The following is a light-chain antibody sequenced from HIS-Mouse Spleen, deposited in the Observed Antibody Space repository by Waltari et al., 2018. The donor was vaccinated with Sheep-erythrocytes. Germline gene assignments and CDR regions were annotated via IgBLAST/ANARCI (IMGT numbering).Light chain of an antibody. CDR3: QVWDSSSDHVV. CDR1: NLGSKS. V-gene: IGLV3-21*02. CDR2: DDS. Sequence: SYVLTQPPSVSVAPGQPARTTCGGHNLGSKSGHWYQQKPGQAPVLVVYDDSDRPAGIPERFSGSNSGNTATLTISRVEAGDEADYYCQVWDSSSDHVVFGGGTKLTVL. J-gene: IGLJ2*01.